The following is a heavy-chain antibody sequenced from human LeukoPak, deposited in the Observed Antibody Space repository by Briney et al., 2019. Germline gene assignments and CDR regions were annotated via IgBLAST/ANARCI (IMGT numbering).Heavy chain of an antibody. CDR1: GGSFSGYY. D-gene: IGHD3-10*01. V-gene: IGHV4-34*01. Sequence: SETLSLTCAVYGGSFSGYYWSWIRQPPGKGLEWIGEINHSGSTNYNPSLKSRVTISVDTSKNQFSLKLSSVTAADTAVYYCARRWFGYPYDYWGQGTLVTVSS. J-gene: IGHJ4*02. CDR2: INHSGST. CDR3: ARRWFGYPYDY.